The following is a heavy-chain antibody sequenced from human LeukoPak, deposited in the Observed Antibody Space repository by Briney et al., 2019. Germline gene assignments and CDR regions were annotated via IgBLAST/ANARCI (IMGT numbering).Heavy chain of an antibody. V-gene: IGHV1-46*01. CDR3: ARDLNPQSIRMRAFDI. Sequence: ASVTVSCKASGYTFTNFYLHWVRQAPGQGLEWMGLINLTTGSTTYAQKLQGRVTMTRDMSTSTVYMELSSLRSEDTAVYFCARDLNPQSIRMRAFDIWGQGTMVTASS. CDR1: GYTFTNFY. J-gene: IGHJ3*02. CDR2: INLTTGST. D-gene: IGHD1-14*01.